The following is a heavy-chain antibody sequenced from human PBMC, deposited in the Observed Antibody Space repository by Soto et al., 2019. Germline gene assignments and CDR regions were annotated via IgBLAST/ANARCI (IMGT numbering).Heavy chain of an antibody. V-gene: IGHV3-23*01. Sequence: EVQLLESGGGLVHPGGSLRLSCAASGFTFSSYVMTWVRQAPGKGPEWVSTISGNGDGRYYADSVRGRFTISRDNSMNTLHLRLDSLRVEDTALYCCAKLPWLGDSPGTEYWGQGTLVTVSS. D-gene: IGHD3-10*01. CDR1: GFTFSSYV. CDR2: ISGNGDGR. CDR3: AKLPWLGDSPGTEY. J-gene: IGHJ4*02.